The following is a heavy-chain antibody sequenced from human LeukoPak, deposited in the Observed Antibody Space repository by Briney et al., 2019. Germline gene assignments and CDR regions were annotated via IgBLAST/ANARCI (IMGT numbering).Heavy chain of an antibody. D-gene: IGHD3-10*01. Sequence: PGGSLRLSCAASGFTFSSYWMHWVRQVPGKGLVWVSRINSDGSTTSYADSVKGRFTISRDNAKNTLYVQMNSLRAEDTAVYYCARAYGSGSYFFDYWGQGTLVTVSS. J-gene: IGHJ4*02. CDR3: ARAYGSGSYFFDY. CDR1: GFTFSSYW. V-gene: IGHV3-74*01. CDR2: INSDGSTT.